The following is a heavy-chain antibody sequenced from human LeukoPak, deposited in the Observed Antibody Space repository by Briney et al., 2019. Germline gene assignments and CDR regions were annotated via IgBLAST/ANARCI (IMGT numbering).Heavy chain of an antibody. CDR1: GFTFSSYS. J-gene: IGHJ3*02. D-gene: IGHD1-1*01. Sequence: PGGSLRLSCAASGFTFSSYSMNWVRQAPGKGLEWVSSISSSSSYIYYADSVKGRFTISRDNAKNSLYLQMNSLRAEDTAIYYCARDHDFAFDIWGQGTMVTVSS. V-gene: IGHV3-21*01. CDR3: ARDHDFAFDI. CDR2: ISSSSSYI.